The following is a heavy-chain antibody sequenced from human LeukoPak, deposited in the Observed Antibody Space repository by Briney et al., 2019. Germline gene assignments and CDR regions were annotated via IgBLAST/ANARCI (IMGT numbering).Heavy chain of an antibody. V-gene: IGHV3-21*01. CDR3: ARDWAHYYDSSGYYPGLNDAFDI. J-gene: IGHJ3*02. Sequence: GGSLRLSCAASGFTFSSYSMNWVRQAPGKGLEWVSSISSSSSYIYYADSVKGRFTISRDNAKNSLYLQMNSLRAEDTAVYYCARDWAHYYDSSGYYPGLNDAFDIWGQGTMVTVSS. CDR2: ISSSSSYI. D-gene: IGHD3-22*01. CDR1: GFTFSSYS.